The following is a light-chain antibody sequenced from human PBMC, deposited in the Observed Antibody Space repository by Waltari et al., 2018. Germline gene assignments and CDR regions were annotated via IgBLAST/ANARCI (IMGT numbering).Light chain of an antibody. J-gene: IGKJ1*01. CDR1: QSVSRA. Sequence: EIVLTQSPGTLSLSLAERATVSCRASQSVSRALAWYQQKPGQAPRLLIYGASTRATGIPDRFSGSGSGTDFSLTISRLEPDDFAVYYCQHYLRLPVTFGQGTTVEI. CDR3: QHYLRLPVT. CDR2: GAS. V-gene: IGKV3-20*01.